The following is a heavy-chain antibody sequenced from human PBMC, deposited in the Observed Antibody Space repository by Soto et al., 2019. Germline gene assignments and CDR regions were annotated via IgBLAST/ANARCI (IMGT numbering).Heavy chain of an antibody. CDR2: ISGSSGYT. D-gene: IGHD3-10*01. CDR1: GFSFSDSY. CDR3: ARDRGGYGPPDV. Sequence: QVQLVESGGGLVKPGGSLRLSCAASGFSFSDSYMSWVRQAPGKGLEWVAYISGSSGYTDYADSVKGRFTISRDNAKNSLYLQRNSLRVEDTAVYYCARDRGGYGPPDVWGQGTTVTVSS. V-gene: IGHV3-11*06. J-gene: IGHJ6*02.